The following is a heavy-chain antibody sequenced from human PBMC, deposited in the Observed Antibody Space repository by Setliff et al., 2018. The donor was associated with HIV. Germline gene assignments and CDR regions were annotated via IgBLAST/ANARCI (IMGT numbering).Heavy chain of an antibody. D-gene: IGHD1-26*01. V-gene: IGHV3-7*03. CDR2: IKQDGTDQ. CDR3: ARVGGGWDGYDI. Sequence: ETLSLSCAGTGFSFRDYWMSWVRQAPGKGLEWVANIKQDGTDQYYEDSVKGRFTIARDNAQNSLHLQINTLRSEDTAVYYCARVGGGWDGYDIWGQGTMVTVS. J-gene: IGHJ3*02. CDR1: GFSFRDYW.